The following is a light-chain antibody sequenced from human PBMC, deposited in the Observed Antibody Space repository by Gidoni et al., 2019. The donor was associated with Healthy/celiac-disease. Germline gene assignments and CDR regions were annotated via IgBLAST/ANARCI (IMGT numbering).Light chain of an antibody. CDR1: QDISNY. CDR2: DAS. CDR3: QQYDNLPIT. J-gene: IGKJ3*01. Sequence: DIQMTQSPSSLSASVGDRVTITCQASQDISNYLNWYQPKPGKAPKLLIYDASNLETGVPSRFSGSGSGTDFTFTISSLQPEDIATYYCQQYDNLPITFGPGTKVEIK. V-gene: IGKV1-33*01.